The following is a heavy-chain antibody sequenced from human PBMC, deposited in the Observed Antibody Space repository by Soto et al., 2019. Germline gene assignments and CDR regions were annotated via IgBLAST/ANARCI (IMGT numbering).Heavy chain of an antibody. D-gene: IGHD3-3*01. J-gene: IGHJ4*02. V-gene: IGHV3-30*18. CDR2: ISYDGSNK. CDR3: AKASYDFWSGYHKKAYFDY. Sequence: GGSLRLSCAASGFTFSSYGMHWVRQAPGKGLEWVAVISYDGSNKYYADSVKGRFTISRDNSKNTLYLQMNSLRAEDTAVYYCAKASYDFWSGYHKKAYFDYWGQGTLVTVSS. CDR1: GFTFSSYG.